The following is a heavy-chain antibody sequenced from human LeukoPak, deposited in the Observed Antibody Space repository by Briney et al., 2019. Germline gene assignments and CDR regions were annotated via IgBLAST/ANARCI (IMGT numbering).Heavy chain of an antibody. CDR2: INPNSGGT. J-gene: IGHJ6*02. Sequence: ASVKVSCKASGYTFTGYYMHWVRQAPGQGLEWMGWINPNSGGTNYAQKFQGRVTMTRDTSISTAYMELSRLRSDDTAVYYCAREGGSSPYYYDGMDVWGQGTTVTVSS. V-gene: IGHV1-2*02. D-gene: IGHD3-16*01. CDR3: AREGGSSPYYYDGMDV. CDR1: GYTFTGYY.